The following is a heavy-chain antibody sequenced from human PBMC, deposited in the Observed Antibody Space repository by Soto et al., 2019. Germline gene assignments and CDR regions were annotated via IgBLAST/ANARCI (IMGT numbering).Heavy chain of an antibody. CDR2: ISSSSSYI. D-gene: IGHD2-2*01. V-gene: IGHV3-21*01. CDR3: ARDGPTPIVVVPAAMDY. Sequence: VQLVESGGGLVKPGGSLRLSCAASGFTFSSYSMNWVRQAPGKGLEWVSSISSSSSYIYYADSVKGRFTISRDNAKNSLYLQMNSLRAEDTAVYYCARDGPTPIVVVPAAMDYWGQGTLVTVSS. J-gene: IGHJ4*02. CDR1: GFTFSSYS.